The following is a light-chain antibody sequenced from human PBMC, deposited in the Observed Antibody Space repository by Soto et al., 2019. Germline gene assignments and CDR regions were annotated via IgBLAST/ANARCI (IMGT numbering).Light chain of an antibody. Sequence: EIVLTQSPATLSLPPGERATLSCRASQSVSSYLAWYQQKPGQAPRLLIYDTSNRATGIPPRFSGSGSGTDFTLTISSLEPEDFAVYYCQQHNNWPPITFGQGTRLEIK. J-gene: IGKJ5*01. V-gene: IGKV3-11*01. CDR1: QSVSSY. CDR3: QQHNNWPPIT. CDR2: DTS.